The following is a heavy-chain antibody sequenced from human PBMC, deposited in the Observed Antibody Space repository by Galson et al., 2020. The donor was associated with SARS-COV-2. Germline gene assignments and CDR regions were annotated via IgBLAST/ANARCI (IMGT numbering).Heavy chain of an antibody. V-gene: IGHV4-59*08. CDR2: IYYSGST. Sequence: SETLSLTCTVSGGSISSYYWSWIRQPPGKGLEWIGYIYYSGSTNYNPSLKSRVTISVDTSKNQFSLKLSSVTAADTAVYYCARRALGYCSSTNCHAAFDPWGQGTLVTVSS. J-gene: IGHJ5*02. D-gene: IGHD2-2*01. CDR1: GGSISSYY. CDR3: ARRALGYCSSTNCHAAFDP.